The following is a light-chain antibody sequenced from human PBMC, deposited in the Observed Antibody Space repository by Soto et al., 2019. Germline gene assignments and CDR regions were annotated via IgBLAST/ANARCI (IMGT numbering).Light chain of an antibody. J-gene: IGKJ2*01. V-gene: IGKV1-39*01. Sequence: DIQMTQSPSSLSASVGDRVTITCRASQSISSYLNWYQQKPGKAPKLLIYAASSLQSGVPSRFSGSGSGTDFTLTISSLQPEDFATYYGQQSYSNSYTFGQGTKLEIK. CDR1: QSISSY. CDR2: AAS. CDR3: QQSYSNSYT.